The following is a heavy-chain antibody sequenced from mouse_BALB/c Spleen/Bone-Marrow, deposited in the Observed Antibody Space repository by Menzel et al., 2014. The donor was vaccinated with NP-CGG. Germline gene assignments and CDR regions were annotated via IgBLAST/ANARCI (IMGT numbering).Heavy chain of an antibody. CDR1: GYTFTSYW. J-gene: IGHJ2*01. CDR3: ARDSITTVVATDY. Sequence: QVHVKQSGAELVKPGASVKLSCKASGYTFTSYWMHWVKQRPGQGLEWIGEIDPSDSYTNYNQKFKGKATLTVDKSSSTAYMQLSSLTSEDSAVYYCARDSITTVVATDYWGQGTTLTVSS. D-gene: IGHD1-1*01. CDR2: IDPSDSYT. V-gene: IGHV1-69*02.